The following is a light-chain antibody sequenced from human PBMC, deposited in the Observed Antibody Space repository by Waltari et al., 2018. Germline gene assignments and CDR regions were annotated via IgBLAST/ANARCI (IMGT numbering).Light chain of an antibody. CDR1: SSAVGGGNY. CDR3: NSYAGRNRLGV. Sequence: QSALTQPPPASGSPGQPVPIPCTGTSSAVGGGNYVTWYQQHPGQSPKLIIYEVTKRPSGVPDRFSGSKSGNKASLTVSGLQADDEADYYCNSYAGRNRLGVFGGGTKVTVL. J-gene: IGLJ2*01. V-gene: IGLV2-8*01. CDR2: EVT.